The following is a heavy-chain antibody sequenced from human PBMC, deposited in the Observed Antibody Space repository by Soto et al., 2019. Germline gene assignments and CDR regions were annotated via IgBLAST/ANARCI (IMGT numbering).Heavy chain of an antibody. CDR3: ARARGVRGVYYYGMDV. J-gene: IGHJ6*02. D-gene: IGHD3-10*02. CDR1: GFTFSSYG. CDR2: IWYDGSNK. V-gene: IGHV3-33*01. Sequence: QVQLVESGGGVVQPGRSLRLSCAASGFTFSSYGMHWVRQAPGKGLEWVAVIWYDGSNKYYADSVKGRFTISRDNSKKTLYLQMSSLRAEDTGVYYCARARGVRGVYYYGMDVWCQGTTVTVSS.